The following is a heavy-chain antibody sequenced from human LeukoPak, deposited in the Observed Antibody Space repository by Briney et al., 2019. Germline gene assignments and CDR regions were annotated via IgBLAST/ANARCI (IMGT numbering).Heavy chain of an antibody. CDR3: ARHPGFCNGGSCPPEY. J-gene: IGHJ4*02. CDR1: GGSINSYY. CDR2: AYYTGST. Sequence: PSETLSLTCTVSGGSINSYYWNWIRQPPGKGLEWIGFAYYTGSTYYNPSLKSRVTISVDTSKNQFSLKLNSIAAADTAVYYCARHPGFCNGGSCPPEYWGQGTLVTVSS. V-gene: IGHV4-59*08. D-gene: IGHD2-15*01.